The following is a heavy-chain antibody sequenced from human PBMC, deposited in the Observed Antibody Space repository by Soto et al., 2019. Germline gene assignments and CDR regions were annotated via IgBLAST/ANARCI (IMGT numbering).Heavy chain of an antibody. V-gene: IGHV3-72*01. CDR3: GNWIGGVGY. D-gene: IGHD3-22*01. J-gene: IGHJ4*02. Sequence: EVQLVESGGGLVQPGGSLRLSCAASGFIFSDHYMDWVRQAPGKGLEWVGRTQHKTNKYTTEYAASVTGRFALSRDDSRNPLSLPLHSLKNRDTAMFYWGNWIGGVGYWGQGTLVTVSS. CDR1: GFIFSDHY. CDR2: TQHKTNKYTT.